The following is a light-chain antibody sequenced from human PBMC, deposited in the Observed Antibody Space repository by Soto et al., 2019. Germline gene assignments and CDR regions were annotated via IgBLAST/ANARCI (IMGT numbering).Light chain of an antibody. CDR3: TSHAGSNNYV. V-gene: IGLV2-14*01. CDR2: EVN. J-gene: IGLJ1*01. CDR1: SRDIGAYDY. Sequence: QAAGPQHASLSGSPGQSMTISCPGTSRDIGAYDYVSWFQQHPGKAPKLMISEVNNRPSGVSNRFSGSKSGNTAYLTISGLQAEDEADYYCTSHAGSNNYVFGTGTKVTVL.